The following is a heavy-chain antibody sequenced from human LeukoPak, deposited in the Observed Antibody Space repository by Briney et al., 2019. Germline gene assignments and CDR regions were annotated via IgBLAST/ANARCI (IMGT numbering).Heavy chain of an antibody. CDR3: ARSRVSGFGFDY. D-gene: IGHD5-12*01. V-gene: IGHV4-34*01. J-gene: IGHJ4*02. CDR1: GGSFSGYY. Sequence: PSETLSLTCAVYGGSFSGYYWSWIRQPPGKGLEWIGEINHSGSTNYNPSLKSRVTISVDTSKNQFSLKLSSVTAADSAVYYCARSRVSGFGFDYWGQGTLVTVSS. CDR2: INHSGST.